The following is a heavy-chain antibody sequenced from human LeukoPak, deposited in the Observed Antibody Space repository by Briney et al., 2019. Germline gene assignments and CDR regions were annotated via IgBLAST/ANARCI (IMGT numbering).Heavy chain of an antibody. CDR2: ISGSGGST. CDR1: GFTFSSYA. J-gene: IGHJ1*01. V-gene: IGHV3-23*01. CDR3: AKHGPGGSYFLEYFQH. D-gene: IGHD1-26*01. Sequence: GGSLRLSCAASGFTFSSYAMSWVRQAPGKGLEWVSAISGSGGSTYYADSVKGRFTISRDNSKNTLYLQMNSLRAEDTAVYYYAKHGPGGSYFLEYFQHWGQGTLVTVSS.